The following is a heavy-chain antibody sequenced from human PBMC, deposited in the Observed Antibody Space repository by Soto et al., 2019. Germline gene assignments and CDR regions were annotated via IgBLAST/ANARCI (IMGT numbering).Heavy chain of an antibody. CDR2: SRDKGNRYTT. V-gene: IGHV3-72*01. Sequence: EVKLVESGGGLVQPGGSLRLSCVASGFASSAHNMDWVRQAPGKGLEWVGRSRDKGNRYTTEYAASVKGRFTISRGDSENSVFLQMNSLKGEDTAVYYCARARSELIAGRDLYYGLDVWGQGTTVAVSS. CDR3: ARARSELIAGRDLYYGLDV. J-gene: IGHJ6*02. D-gene: IGHD2-15*01. CDR1: GFASSAHN.